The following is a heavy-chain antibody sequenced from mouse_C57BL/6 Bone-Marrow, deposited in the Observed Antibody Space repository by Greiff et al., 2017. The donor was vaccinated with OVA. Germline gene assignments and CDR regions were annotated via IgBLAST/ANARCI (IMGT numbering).Heavy chain of an antibody. D-gene: IGHD1-1*02. CDR3: ARRYGAYYAMDY. J-gene: IGHJ4*01. CDR1: GYTFTDYN. V-gene: IGHV1-18*01. CDR2: INPNNGGT. Sequence: LQQSGPELVKPGASVKIPCKASGYTFTDYNMGWVKQSHGKSLEWIGDINPNNGGTIYNQKFKGKATLTVDKSSSTAYMELRSLTSEDTAVYYCARRYGAYYAMDYWGQGTSVTVSS.